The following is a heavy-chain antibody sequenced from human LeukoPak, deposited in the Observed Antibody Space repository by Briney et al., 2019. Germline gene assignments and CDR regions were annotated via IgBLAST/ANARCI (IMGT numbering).Heavy chain of an antibody. J-gene: IGHJ5*02. CDR1: GFNVSNYY. Sequence: GGSPRLSCAGSGFNVSNYYMSWVRQAPGKGLEWVSLIRDSGEPFYADSVRGRFTVSRDNSKNTMYLQMNRLRVEDTAVYFCARDRAVTQDWVEFDPWGQGTLVTVSS. V-gene: IGHV3-66*03. CDR3: ARDRAVTQDWVEFDP. D-gene: IGHD4-17*01. CDR2: IRDSGEP.